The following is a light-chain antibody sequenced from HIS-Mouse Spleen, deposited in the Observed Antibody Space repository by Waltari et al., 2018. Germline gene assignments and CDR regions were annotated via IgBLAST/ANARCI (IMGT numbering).Light chain of an antibody. Sequence: QSVLTQPPSASGTPGQRVTISCSGSRPNIGSNYVFCYQQLPGTAPKLLIYRNNQRPSGVPDRFSGSKSGTSASLAISGLRSEDEADYYCAAWDDSLSGPVFGGGTKLTVL. CDR3: AAWDDSLSGPV. V-gene: IGLV1-47*01. CDR2: RNN. J-gene: IGLJ3*02. CDR1: RPNIGSNY.